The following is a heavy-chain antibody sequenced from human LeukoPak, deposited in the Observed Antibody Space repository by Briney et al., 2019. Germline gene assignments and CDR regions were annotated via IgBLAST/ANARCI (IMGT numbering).Heavy chain of an antibody. J-gene: IGHJ4*02. D-gene: IGHD5-12*01. V-gene: IGHV3-48*01. Sequence: GGSLRLSCAASGFTFSGYSMNWVRQAPGKGLEWVSYISSTSSTLLYTDSVKGRLIISRDNAKNSPYLQMNSLRAEDTAVYYCARESAYAFDYWGQGILVTVSS. CDR1: GFTFSGYS. CDR3: ARESAYAFDY. CDR2: ISSTSSTL.